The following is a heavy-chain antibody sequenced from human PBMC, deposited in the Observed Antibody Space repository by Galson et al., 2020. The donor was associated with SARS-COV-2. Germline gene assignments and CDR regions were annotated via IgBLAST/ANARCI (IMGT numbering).Heavy chain of an antibody. V-gene: IGHV3-23*01. CDR3: AKDLLEVRAFYAMDV. Sequence: GGSLRLSCAASGFTFSSDAMNWVRQAPGKGLEWVSTLSGSGFSTYYADSVKGRFTISRDNSKNTTYLQMNSLRAEDTAVYYCAKDLLEVRAFYAMDVLGQGTTVTVSS. CDR2: LSGSGFST. CDR1: GFTFSSDA. J-gene: IGHJ6*02.